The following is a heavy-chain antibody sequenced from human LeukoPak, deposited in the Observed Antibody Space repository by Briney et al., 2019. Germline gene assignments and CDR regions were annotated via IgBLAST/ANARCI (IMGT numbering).Heavy chain of an antibody. CDR3: HIAVAGYFDY. CDR1: GGSISSYY. Sequence: PSETLSLTCTVSGGSISSYYWSWIRQPPGKGLEWIGYIYYSGSTNYNPSLKSRVTISVDTSKNQFSLKLSSVTAADTAVYYCHIAVAGYFDYWGQGTLVTVSS. CDR2: IYYSGST. J-gene: IGHJ4*02. V-gene: IGHV4-59*01. D-gene: IGHD6-19*01.